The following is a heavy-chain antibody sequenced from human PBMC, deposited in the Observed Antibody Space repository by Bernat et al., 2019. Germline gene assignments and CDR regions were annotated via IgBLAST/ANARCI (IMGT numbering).Heavy chain of an antibody. V-gene: IGHV3-73*02. CDR1: GFTFSGSA. CDR2: IRSKANSYAT. Sequence: EVQLVESGGGLVQPWGSLKLSCAASGFTFSGSAMHWVRQASGKGLEWVGRIRSKANSYATAYAASVKGRFTISRDDSKSTAYLQMNGLKTEDTAVYYCTSSTPDLDYWGLGTLVTVSS. CDR3: TSSTPDLDY. D-gene: IGHD5/OR15-5a*01. J-gene: IGHJ4*02.